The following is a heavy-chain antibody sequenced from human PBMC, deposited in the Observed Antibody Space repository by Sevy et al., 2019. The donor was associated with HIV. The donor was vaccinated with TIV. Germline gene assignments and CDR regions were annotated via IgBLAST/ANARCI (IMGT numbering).Heavy chain of an antibody. CDR1: GFRFSSYW. CDR2: IKEDGSMI. D-gene: IGHD6-13*01. J-gene: IGHJ4*02. CDR3: VRAIGAAGSY. Sequence: GGSLRLSCEASGFRFSSYWMSWVSQAPGKGLEWVANIKEDGSMIYYVDSVKGRFTISRDNAKNSVYLQMTSLRAEDAALYYCVRAIGAAGSYWGQGTLVTVSS. V-gene: IGHV3-7*01.